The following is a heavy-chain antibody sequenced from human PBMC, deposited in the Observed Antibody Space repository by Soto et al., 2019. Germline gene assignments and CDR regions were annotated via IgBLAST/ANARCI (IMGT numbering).Heavy chain of an antibody. CDR1: GGSISSSSYY. CDR3: ARHNPLDSSGYHPYIGPAGGMDV. Sequence: QLQLQESGPGLVKPSETLSLTCTVSGGSISSSSYYWGWIRQPPGKGLEWIGSIYYSGSTYYNPSLKSRVTISVDTSKNQFPLKLSSVTAADTAVYYCARHNPLDSSGYHPYIGPAGGMDVWGQGTTVTVSS. D-gene: IGHD3-22*01. CDR2: IYYSGST. J-gene: IGHJ6*02. V-gene: IGHV4-39*01.